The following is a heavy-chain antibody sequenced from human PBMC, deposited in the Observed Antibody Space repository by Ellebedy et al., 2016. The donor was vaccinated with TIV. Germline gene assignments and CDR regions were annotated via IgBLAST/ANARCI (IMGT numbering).Heavy chain of an antibody. D-gene: IGHD3-10*01. V-gene: IGHV3-30*18. J-gene: IGHJ4*02. CDR3: AKDESVGEVPRPFDY. Sequence: GGFLRLSXAASRFTFSIFGLHWVRQAPGKGLEWVALISSDGRKKYYADSVRGRFTISRDNSKNTLYLQMDSLRVEDTAIYYCAKDESVGEVPRPFDYWGQGTLVTASS. CDR1: RFTFSIFG. CDR2: ISSDGRKK.